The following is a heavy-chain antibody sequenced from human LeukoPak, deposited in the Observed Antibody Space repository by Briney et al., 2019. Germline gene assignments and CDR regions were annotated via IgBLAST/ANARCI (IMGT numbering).Heavy chain of an antibody. J-gene: IGHJ4*02. Sequence: GGSLRLSCAASGFTFSSYSMKWVRQAPGKGLEWVSCISSSSSYIHYADSVKGRFTISRDNAKNSLYLQMNSLRAEDTAVYYCARGHLYDEYDSGHYWGQGTLVTVSS. CDR3: ARGHLYDEYDSGHY. D-gene: IGHD3-3*01. CDR1: GFTFSSYS. CDR2: ISSSSSYI. V-gene: IGHV3-21*01.